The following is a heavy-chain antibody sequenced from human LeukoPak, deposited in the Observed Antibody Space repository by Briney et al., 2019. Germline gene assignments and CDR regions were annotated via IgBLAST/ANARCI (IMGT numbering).Heavy chain of an antibody. CDR1: GFTFSSHW. D-gene: IGHD5-18*01. J-gene: IGHJ4*02. V-gene: IGHV3-74*01. CDR3: ARDGDTAMAYFDY. CDR2: INSDGSST. Sequence: GGSLRLSCAASGFTFSSHWMHWVRQAPGKGLVWVSRINSDGSSTSYADSVKGRFTISRDNAKNTLYLQMNSLRAEDTAVYYCARDGDTAMAYFDYWGQGTLVTVSS.